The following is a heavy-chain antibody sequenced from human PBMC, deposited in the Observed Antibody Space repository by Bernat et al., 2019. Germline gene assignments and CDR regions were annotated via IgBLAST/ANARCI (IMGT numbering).Heavy chain of an antibody. CDR3: ATRSIRYFDWLSMDDDAFDI. J-gene: IGHJ3*02. D-gene: IGHD3-9*01. CDR2: IYSGGST. V-gene: IGHV3-53*02. Sequence: EVQRVETGGGVIQPGGYLRLSCAASGFTVSSNYMSWVRQAPGKGLEWVSVIYSGGSTYYADSVKGRFTISRDKSKNTLYLQMNSLRAEDTAVYYCATRSIRYFDWLSMDDDAFDIWSQGPMVPVSS. CDR1: GFTVSSNY.